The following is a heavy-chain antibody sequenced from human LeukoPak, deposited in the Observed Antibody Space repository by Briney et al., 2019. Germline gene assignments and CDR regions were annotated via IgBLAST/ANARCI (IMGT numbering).Heavy chain of an antibody. CDR1: GFTFDDYA. Sequence: GGSLRLSCAASGFTFDDYAMHWVRQAPGKGLEWVPLISGDGGSTYYADSVKGRFTISRDNSKNSLYLQMNSLRTEDTALYYCAKENYDSSGYYWLYFDYWGQGTLVTVSS. CDR2: ISGDGGST. J-gene: IGHJ4*02. D-gene: IGHD3-22*01. V-gene: IGHV3-43*02. CDR3: AKENYDSSGYYWLYFDY.